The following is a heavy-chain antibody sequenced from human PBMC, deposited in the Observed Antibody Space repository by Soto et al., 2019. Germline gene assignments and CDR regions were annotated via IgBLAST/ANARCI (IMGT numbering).Heavy chain of an antibody. CDR1: GVTYRDNA. CDR2: IRSKTYGATI. Sequence: GGTLRLSCPASGVTYRDNAMSWVRQTPGIGLECVGFIRSKTYGATIEYAASVKGRFTISRDDSKSTVYLQMNSLKTEDTAVYFCTRGQAGGSYSDYWGQGTLVTVSS. CDR3: TRGQAGGSYSDY. J-gene: IGHJ4*02. V-gene: IGHV3-49*04. D-gene: IGHD1-26*01.